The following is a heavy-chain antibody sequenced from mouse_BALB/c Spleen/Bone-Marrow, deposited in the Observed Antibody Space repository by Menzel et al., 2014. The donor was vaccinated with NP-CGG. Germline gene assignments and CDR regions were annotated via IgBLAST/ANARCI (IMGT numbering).Heavy chain of an antibody. CDR3: ARKVCMITHYYALDY. Sequence: EVKLVESGGGLVQPGGARKLSCAASGFTFSSFGMHWVRQAPEKGLEWVAYISNGSSPIYYADTEKGRLTISRDNPKNTMFLQMTSLRSEDAAMYYCARKVCMITHYYALDYWGQGTSGTVSP. V-gene: IGHV5-17*02. CDR1: GFTFSSFG. J-gene: IGHJ4*01. D-gene: IGHD2-4*01. CDR2: ISNGSSPI.